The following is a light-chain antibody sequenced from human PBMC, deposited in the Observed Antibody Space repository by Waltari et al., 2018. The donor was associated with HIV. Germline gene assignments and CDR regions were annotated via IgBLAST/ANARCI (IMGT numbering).Light chain of an antibody. V-gene: IGKV3-20*01. J-gene: IGKJ4*01. Sequence: ENVLTQSPGTLSLSPGERATLSCRASQTVSNNFLAWYQQKRGQAPRLLIYDVSISASAIPDRFSGSGSETDFTLTISRLEPDDSAVYYCQEYGTSITFGGGTKVEIK. CDR1: QTVSNNF. CDR3: QEYGTSIT. CDR2: DVS.